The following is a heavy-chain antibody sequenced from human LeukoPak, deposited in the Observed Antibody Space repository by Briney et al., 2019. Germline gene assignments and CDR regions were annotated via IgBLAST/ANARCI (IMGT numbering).Heavy chain of an antibody. D-gene: IGHD1-26*01. CDR2: IYPGDSDT. V-gene: IGHV5-51*01. Sequence: GESLKISCKGSGYSLTGYWIGWVRQMPGKGLEWMGIIYPGDSDTRYSPSFQGQVTISADKSISTAYLQWSSLKASDTAMYYCARSLRNLRIVGATAAWFDPWGQGTLVTVSS. CDR1: GYSLTGYW. J-gene: IGHJ5*02. CDR3: ARSLRNLRIVGATAAWFDP.